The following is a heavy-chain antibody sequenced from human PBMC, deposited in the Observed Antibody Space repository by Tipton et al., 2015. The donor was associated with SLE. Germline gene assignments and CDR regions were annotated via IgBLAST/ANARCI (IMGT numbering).Heavy chain of an antibody. CDR1: GDSISSSTYF. D-gene: IGHD2-15*01. Sequence: TLSLTCTVSGDSISSSTYFWGWIRQPPGKGLEWIGSIYYSGSTYFNPSLKSRVSISVDTSKNQFSLKLSSVTAADTAVYYCAREKRYCSGGSCYPFDYWGQGTLVTVSS. CDR2: IYYSGST. V-gene: IGHV4-39*07. J-gene: IGHJ4*02. CDR3: AREKRYCSGGSCYPFDY.